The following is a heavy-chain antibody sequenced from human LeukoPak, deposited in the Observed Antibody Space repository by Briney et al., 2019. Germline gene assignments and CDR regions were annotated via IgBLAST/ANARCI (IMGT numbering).Heavy chain of an antibody. V-gene: IGHV1-2*06. CDR3: ALFDSGNSLFDS. J-gene: IGHJ4*02. CDR1: GYTFTSYA. D-gene: IGHD1-26*01. Sequence: GASVKVSCKASGYTFTSYAMNWVRQAPGQGLEWMGRINPNSGGTNYAQKFQGRVTMTRDTSISTVYMELSRLRSDDTAVYYCALFDSGNSLFDSWGQGTLVTISA. CDR2: INPNSGGT.